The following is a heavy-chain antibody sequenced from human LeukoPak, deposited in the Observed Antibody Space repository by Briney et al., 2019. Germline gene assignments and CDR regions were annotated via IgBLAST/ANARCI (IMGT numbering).Heavy chain of an antibody. CDR3: AKDLNRPLWFGESYMNV. D-gene: IGHD3-10*01. V-gene: IGHV3-43*02. CDR2: ISGDGGST. CDR1: GFTFDDYA. Sequence: QPGGSLRLSCAASGFTFDDYAMHSVRQAPGKGLEWVPLISGDGGSTYYADSVKGRFTISRDNSKNSLYLQMNSLRTEDTALYYCAKDLNRPLWFGESYMNVWGKGTTATVSS. J-gene: IGHJ6*03.